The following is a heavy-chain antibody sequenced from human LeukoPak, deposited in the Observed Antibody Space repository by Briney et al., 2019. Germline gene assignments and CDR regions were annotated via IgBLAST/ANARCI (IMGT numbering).Heavy chain of an antibody. CDR3: ARDRKYYYHMDV. CDR1: GGSISSGTYY. CDR2: IYHSGST. D-gene: IGHD1-14*01. Sequence: SETLSLTCTVSGGSISSGTYYWGWIRQPPGKGLEWIGSIYHSGSTYYNPSLKSRVTISVDTSKNQFSLRLSSLTAADTALYYCARDRKYYYHMDVWGKGTTVTVSS. V-gene: IGHV4-39*07. J-gene: IGHJ6*03.